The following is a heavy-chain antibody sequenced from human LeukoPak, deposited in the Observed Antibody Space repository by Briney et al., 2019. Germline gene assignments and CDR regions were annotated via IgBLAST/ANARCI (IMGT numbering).Heavy chain of an antibody. V-gene: IGHV1-18*01. Sequence: ASVTVSCKASGYTFTSYGISWVRLAPGQGLEWMGWISAFNGNTNYAQKLQGRVTMTTDTSTRTAYMELRSLRSDDPAVYYCAREFKLALDYWGQGTLVTVSS. CDR3: AREFKLALDY. J-gene: IGHJ4*02. CDR2: ISAFNGNT. D-gene: IGHD6-13*01. CDR1: GYTFTSYG.